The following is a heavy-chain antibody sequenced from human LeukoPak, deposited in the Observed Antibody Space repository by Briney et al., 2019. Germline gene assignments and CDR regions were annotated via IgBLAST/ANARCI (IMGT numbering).Heavy chain of an antibody. CDR2: FSGSGGST. Sequence: PGGSLRLSCAVSGFTFSSYAMSWVRQAPGKGLEWVSAFSGSGGSTYYADCVKGRFTISRDNFKNTLYLQMNSLRAEDTAVYYCAKDLEQQLVPRRPYYFDYWGQGTLVTVSS. CDR3: AKDLEQQLVPRRPYYFDY. D-gene: IGHD6-13*01. V-gene: IGHV3-23*01. J-gene: IGHJ4*02. CDR1: GFTFSSYA.